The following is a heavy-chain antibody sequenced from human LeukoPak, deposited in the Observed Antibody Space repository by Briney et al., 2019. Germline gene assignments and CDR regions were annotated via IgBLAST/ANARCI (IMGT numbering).Heavy chain of an antibody. CDR2: INHSGST. V-gene: IGHV4-34*01. CDR3: ARGKGLYGSGSYYAVDY. D-gene: IGHD3-10*01. CDR1: GGSFSGYY. J-gene: IGHJ4*02. Sequence: SETLSLTCAVYGGSFSGYYWSWIRQPPGKGLEWIGEINHSGSTNYNPSLKSRVTISVDTSKNQFSLKPSSVTAADTAVYYCARGKGLYGSGSYYAVDYWGQGTLVTVSS.